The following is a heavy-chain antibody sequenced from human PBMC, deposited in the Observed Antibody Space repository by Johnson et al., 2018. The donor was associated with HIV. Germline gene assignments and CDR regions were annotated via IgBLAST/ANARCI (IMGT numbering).Heavy chain of an antibody. CDR1: GFTFSSYA. CDR3: AVKVGATGYDAVDI. V-gene: IGHV3-30*14. Sequence: QVQLVESGGGVVQPGRSLRLSCAASGFTFSSYAMHWVRQAPGKGLEWVAVISYDGSNKYYADSVKGRFTISRDNSKNTLYLQMNSLRAEDTAVYYCAVKVGATGYDAVDIWGQGTMVTVSS. D-gene: IGHD1-26*01. CDR2: ISYDGSNK. J-gene: IGHJ3*02.